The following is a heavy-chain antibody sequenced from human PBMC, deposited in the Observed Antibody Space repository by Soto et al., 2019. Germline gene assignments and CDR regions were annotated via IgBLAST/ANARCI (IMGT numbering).Heavy chain of an antibody. D-gene: IGHD5-12*01. CDR3: ARDGGYTGYAEGNPFDI. Sequence: PSETLSLTCTVSGGSISHHYWSWIRQPAGTRLEWIGRMYVTGTTNYNPSLKNRVSMSIDTSKNQFSLKLSSVTAADTAVYYCARDGGYTGYAEGNPFDIWGQGTMVTVSS. CDR2: MYVTGTT. CDR1: GGSISHHY. J-gene: IGHJ3*02. V-gene: IGHV4-4*07.